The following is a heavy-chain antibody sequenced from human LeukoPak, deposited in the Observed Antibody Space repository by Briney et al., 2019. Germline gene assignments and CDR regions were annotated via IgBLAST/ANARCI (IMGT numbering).Heavy chain of an antibody. CDR2: IWYDGSNK. D-gene: IGHD2-21*01. V-gene: IGHV3-33*06. CDR3: AKPYCGGDCYSGAPDFDY. CDR1: GFTFSSYG. J-gene: IGHJ4*02. Sequence: PGRSLRLSCAASGFTFSSYGMHWVRQAPGKGLEWVAVIWYDGSNKYYADSVKGRFTISRDNSKNTLYLQMNSLRAEDTAVYYCAKPYCGGDCYSGAPDFDYWGQGTLVTVSS.